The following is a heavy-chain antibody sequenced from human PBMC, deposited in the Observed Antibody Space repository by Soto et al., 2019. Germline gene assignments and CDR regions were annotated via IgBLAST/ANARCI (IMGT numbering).Heavy chain of an antibody. V-gene: IGHV3-48*02. CDR3: ARLPKGSRVTS. J-gene: IGHJ4*02. D-gene: IGHD4-17*01. CDR2: ITSSGDSI. CDR1: GFRFSDHS. Sequence: EVQLLESGGGLIHPGGSLRLSCVASGFRFSDHSMNWVRQAPGKRLEWVSYITSSGDSIYYADSVKARFTVSRDNAKNSLFLQMNSLRDEDTAVYYCARLPKGSRVTSWGQGTLVTVSS.